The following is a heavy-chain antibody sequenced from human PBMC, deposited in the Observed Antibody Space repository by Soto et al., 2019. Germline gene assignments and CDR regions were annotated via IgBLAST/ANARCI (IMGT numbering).Heavy chain of an antibody. CDR3: APLSVSLSGPYGIHV. D-gene: IGHD2-15*01. V-gene: IGHV4-39*01. J-gene: IGHJ6*02. CDR2: MFYSGLT. Sequence: PSETLSLTCSVSGYSVTSSDYYWAWIRHPPGKGLEWIGSMFYSGLTYYNPSLKSRVTPSVDTSKNQFSVRLNSVTAADTAVYYCAPLSVSLSGPYGIHVWGQGTTVTVSS. CDR1: GYSVTSSDYY.